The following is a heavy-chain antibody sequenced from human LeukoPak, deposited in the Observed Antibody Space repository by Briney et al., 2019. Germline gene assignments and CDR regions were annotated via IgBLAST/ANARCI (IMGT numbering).Heavy chain of an antibody. J-gene: IGHJ6*02. CDR3: ARGTYCSSTSCYIYYYYGMDV. CDR2: INEDGTTT. Sequence: GGSLRLSCAASGFTFSSNWMHWVRQAPGKGLVWVSRINEDGTTTNYADSVKGRSTIFRDNAKNTLYLQMNSLRAEDTAVYYCARGTYCSSTSCYIYYYYGMDVWGQGTTVTVSS. CDR1: GFTFSSNW. V-gene: IGHV3-74*01. D-gene: IGHD2-2*01.